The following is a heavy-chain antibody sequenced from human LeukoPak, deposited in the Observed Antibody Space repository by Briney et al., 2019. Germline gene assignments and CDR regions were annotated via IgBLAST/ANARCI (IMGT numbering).Heavy chain of an antibody. D-gene: IGHD3-10*01. J-gene: IGHJ4*02. CDR2: ISGSGGRT. Sequence: PGGSLRLSCAASGFTFSSYEMTWVRQAPGKGLEWVSVISGSGGRTYYADSVKGRFTISRDSSKNTLYLQMNSLRAEDTALYYCAKVVGSGTYYPNFDYWGQGTLVTVSS. CDR3: AKVVGSGTYYPNFDY. CDR1: GFTFSSYE. V-gene: IGHV3-23*01.